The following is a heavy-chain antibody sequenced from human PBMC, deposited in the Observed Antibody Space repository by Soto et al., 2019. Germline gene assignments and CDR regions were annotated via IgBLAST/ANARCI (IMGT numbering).Heavy chain of an antibody. CDR2: IKQDGSEK. D-gene: IGHD3-3*01. CDR1: GFTFSSYW. CDR3: ARVGQLNGTSAYYDFWSCYYGYYYYMDV. J-gene: IGHJ6*03. V-gene: IGHV3-7*04. Sequence: GGSLRLSCAASGFTFSSYWMSWVRQAPGKGLEWVANIKQDGSEKYYVDSVKGRFTISRDNAKNLLYRQMNSRRAEATAASYCARVGQLNGTSAYYDFWSCYYGYYYYMDVWGKGTTVTVSS.